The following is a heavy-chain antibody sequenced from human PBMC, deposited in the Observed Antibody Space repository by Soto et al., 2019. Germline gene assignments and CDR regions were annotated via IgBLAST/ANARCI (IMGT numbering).Heavy chain of an antibody. D-gene: IGHD2-15*01. CDR2: IIPLFGTT. V-gene: IGHV1-69*01. CDR3: ARDAPGAAGGYYGDY. Sequence: QVQLVQSGAEVKKPGSSVKVSCKASGGTFSSYAISWLRQAPGQGLEWMGGIIPLFGTTDYAQKFQGRVTITADEFTSTAYMELSSLRSEDTAVYYCARDAPGAAGGYYGDYWGQGTLVPVSS. J-gene: IGHJ4*02. CDR1: GGTFSSYA.